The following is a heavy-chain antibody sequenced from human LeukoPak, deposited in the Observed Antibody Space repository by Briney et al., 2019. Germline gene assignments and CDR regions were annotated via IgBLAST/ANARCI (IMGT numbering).Heavy chain of an antibody. CDR1: GYTFTSYD. J-gene: IGHJ4*02. V-gene: IGHV1-8*01. Sequence: GASVKVSCKASGYTFTSYDINWVRQATGQGLEWTGWMNPNSGNTGYAQKFQGRVTMTRNTSISTAYMELSSLRSEDTAVYYCARGSVVVPAASSFIDYWGQGTLVTVSS. CDR2: MNPNSGNT. D-gene: IGHD2-2*01. CDR3: ARGSVVVPAASSFIDY.